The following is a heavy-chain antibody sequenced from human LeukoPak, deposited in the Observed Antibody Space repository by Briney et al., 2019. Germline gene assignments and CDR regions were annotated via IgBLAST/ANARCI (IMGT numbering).Heavy chain of an antibody. V-gene: IGHV4-59*03. J-gene: IGHJ4*02. Sequence: KPSETLSLTCTFSAGSFSPAHWSWIRQPPGKGLEWIGVICDNGNTDCNPSLKSRVTISVDTSKSQFSLKLNSLAAADTAVYYCATGRDPYKTGHWGQGTLVTVSS. D-gene: IGHD3-10*01. CDR2: ICDNGNT. CDR1: AGSFSPAH. CDR3: ATGRDPYKTGH.